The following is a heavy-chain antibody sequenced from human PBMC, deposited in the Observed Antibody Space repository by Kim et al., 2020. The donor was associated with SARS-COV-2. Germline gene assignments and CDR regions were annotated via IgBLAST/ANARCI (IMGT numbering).Heavy chain of an antibody. CDR2: IYYSGST. V-gene: IGHV4-39*01. D-gene: IGHD3-10*01. Sequence: SETLSLTCTVSGGSISSSSYYWGWIRQPPGKGLEWIGSIYYSGSTYYNPSLKSRVTISVDTSKNQFSLKLSSVTAADTAVYYCAAPEVFLWFGESHFDYWGQGTLVTVPS. J-gene: IGHJ4*02. CDR3: AAPEVFLWFGESHFDY. CDR1: GGSISSSSYY.